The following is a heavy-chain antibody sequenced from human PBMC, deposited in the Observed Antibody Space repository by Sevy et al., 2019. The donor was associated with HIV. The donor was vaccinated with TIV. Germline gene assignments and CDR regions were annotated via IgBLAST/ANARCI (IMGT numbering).Heavy chain of an antibody. D-gene: IGHD2-2*01. J-gene: IGHJ6*02. Sequence: GGSLRLSCAASGFTFSSYAMSWVRQAPGKGLEWVSAISGSGGSTYYADSVKGRFTISRDNPKNTLYLQMNSLRAEDTAVYYCAKGGYCSSTSCRYYYYGMDVWGQGTTVTVSS. CDR2: ISGSGGST. CDR3: AKGGYCSSTSCRYYYYGMDV. V-gene: IGHV3-23*01. CDR1: GFTFSSYA.